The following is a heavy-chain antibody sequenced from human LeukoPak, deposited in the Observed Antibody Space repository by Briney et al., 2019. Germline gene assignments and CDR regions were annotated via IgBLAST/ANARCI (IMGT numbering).Heavy chain of an antibody. CDR2: ITSSSHT. D-gene: IGHD3-10*01. V-gene: IGHV3-11*03. Sequence: GGSLRLSCAASGLTFSDYYMTWIRQAPGKGLEWVSYITSSSHTNYADSVKGRFTISRDNANNSLYLQMNSLRAEDTAVYYCARPYYYGSGSYQLDYWGQGTLVTVSS. CDR1: GLTFSDYY. CDR3: ARPYYYGSGSYQLDY. J-gene: IGHJ4*02.